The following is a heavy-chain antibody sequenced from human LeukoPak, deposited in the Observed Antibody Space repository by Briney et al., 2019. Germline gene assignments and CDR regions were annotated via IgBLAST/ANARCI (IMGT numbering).Heavy chain of an antibody. J-gene: IGHJ4*02. D-gene: IGHD5-24*01. Sequence: GGSLRLSCAASGFTFSSYEMNWVRQAPGKGLEWVSYISSSGSTIYYADSVKGRFTISRDNAKNSLYLQMNSLRAEDTAVYYCARVKGIRDLDYWGQGTLVTVSS. V-gene: IGHV3-48*03. CDR1: GFTFSSYE. CDR3: ARVKGIRDLDY. CDR2: ISSSGSTI.